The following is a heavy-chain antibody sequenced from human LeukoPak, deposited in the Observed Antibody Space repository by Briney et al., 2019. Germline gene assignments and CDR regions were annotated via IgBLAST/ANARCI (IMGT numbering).Heavy chain of an antibody. Sequence: GGSLRLSCAASAFTFSSYWMSWVRQAPGKGLEWVANIKEDGSEIKNVDSVKGRFTISRDNAKNSLFLPMNSLRVEDTAVYYCARDRGSSSFDDWGQGTLVT. J-gene: IGHJ4*02. CDR3: ARDRGSSSFDD. CDR2: IKEDGSEI. D-gene: IGHD3-10*01. CDR1: AFTFSSYW. V-gene: IGHV3-7*01.